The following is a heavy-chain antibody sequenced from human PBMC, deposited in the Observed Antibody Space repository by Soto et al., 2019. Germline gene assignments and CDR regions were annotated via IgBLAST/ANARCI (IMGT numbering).Heavy chain of an antibody. CDR2: MNPNSGNT. J-gene: IGHJ4*02. D-gene: IGHD3-10*01. Sequence: ASVKVSCKASGYTFTSYDINWVRQATGQGLEWMGWMNPNSGNTGYAQKFQGRVTMTRNTSISTAYMELSSLRSEDTAVYYCARVEGYYGSGSYRYWGQGTLVTVSS. V-gene: IGHV1-8*01. CDR3: ARVEGYYGSGSYRY. CDR1: GYTFTSYD.